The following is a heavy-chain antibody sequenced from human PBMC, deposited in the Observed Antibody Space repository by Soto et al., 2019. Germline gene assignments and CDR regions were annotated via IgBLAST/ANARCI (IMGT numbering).Heavy chain of an antibody. CDR1: GFSLITSGVG. CDR2: IYWDDDK. CDR3: AHTMAPRLFDS. J-gene: IGHJ4*02. Sequence: QITLKEAGPTLVKPTQTLTLTCSFSGFSLITSGVGVGWIRQPPGKALEWLALIYWDDDKGYSTSMKSRLTLTKATTKNRGVLTMTTMDPADTATYYCAHTMAPRLFDSWVQGSLVTVSS. V-gene: IGHV2-5*02.